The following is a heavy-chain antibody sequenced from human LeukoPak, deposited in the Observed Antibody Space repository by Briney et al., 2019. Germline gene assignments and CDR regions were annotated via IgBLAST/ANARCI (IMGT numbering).Heavy chain of an antibody. V-gene: IGHV3-21*01. J-gene: IGHJ4*02. CDR1: GFTFSSYS. Sequence: GGSLRLSCAASGFTFSSYSMNWVRQAPGQGLEWVSSISSSSSYIYYADSVKGRFTISRDNAKNSLYLQMNSLRAEDTAVYYCARDAIYYDILTGYYLPTTYYFDYWGQGTLVTVSS. D-gene: IGHD3-9*01. CDR2: ISSSSSYI. CDR3: ARDAIYYDILTGYYLPTTYYFDY.